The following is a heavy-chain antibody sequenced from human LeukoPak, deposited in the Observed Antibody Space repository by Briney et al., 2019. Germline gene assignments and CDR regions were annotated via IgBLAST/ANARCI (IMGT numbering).Heavy chain of an antibody. D-gene: IGHD4-17*01. J-gene: IGHJ6*02. CDR1: GFTVSSIY. V-gene: IGHV3-53*01. CDR2: IYSGGST. CDR3: AKDREDYGDYPGQPYYGMDV. Sequence: GALRLSCAASGFTVSSIYMSWVRQAPGKGLEWVSVIYSGGSTYYADSVKGRFTISRDNSKNTLYLQMNSLRAEDTAVYYCAKDREDYGDYPGQPYYGMDVWGQGTTVTVSS.